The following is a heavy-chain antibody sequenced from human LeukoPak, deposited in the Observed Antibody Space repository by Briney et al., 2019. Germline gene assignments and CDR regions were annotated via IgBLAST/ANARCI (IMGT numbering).Heavy chain of an antibody. D-gene: IGHD3-3*01. CDR1: GFTFSSYG. V-gene: IGHV3-30*18. CDR2: ISYDGSNK. J-gene: IGHJ6*02. Sequence: GGSLRLSCAASGFTFSSYGMHWVRQAPGKGLERVAVISYDGSNKYYADSVKGRFTISRDNSKNTLYLQMNSLRAEDTAVYYCAKDLGYYDFWSGYYGENYYGMDVWGQGTTVTVSS. CDR3: AKDLGYYDFWSGYYGENYYGMDV.